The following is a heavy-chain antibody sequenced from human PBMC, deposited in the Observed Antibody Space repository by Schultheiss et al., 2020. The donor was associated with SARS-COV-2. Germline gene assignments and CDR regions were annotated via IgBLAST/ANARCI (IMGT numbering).Heavy chain of an antibody. CDR2: IYYSGST. CDR1: GGSISSYY. J-gene: IGHJ4*02. V-gene: IGHV4-59*12. CDR3: AREPRRTGDQIDY. Sequence: SQTLSLTCTVSGGSISSYYWSWIRQPPGKGLEWIGYIYYSGSTNYNPSLKSRVTISVDTSKNQFSLKLTSVTAADTAVYYCAREPRRTGDQIDYWGQGTLVTVSS. D-gene: IGHD7-27*01.